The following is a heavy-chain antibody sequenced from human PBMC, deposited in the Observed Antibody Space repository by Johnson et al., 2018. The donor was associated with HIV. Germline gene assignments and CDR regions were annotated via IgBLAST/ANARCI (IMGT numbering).Heavy chain of an antibody. CDR1: GFTFSDYY. CDR2: ISSSGSTI. D-gene: IGHD2-2*01. V-gene: IGHV3-11*04. CDR3: ARWVGDIVVVQAAADAFDI. J-gene: IGHJ3*02. Sequence: QVHLVESGGGLVQPGGSLRLSCAASGFTFSDYYMSWIRQAPGKGLEWVSYISSSGSTIYYADSVKGRFTIYRDKAKNSLFLQMNSLRAEDTAVYYCARWVGDIVVVQAAADAFDIWGQGTMVTVSS.